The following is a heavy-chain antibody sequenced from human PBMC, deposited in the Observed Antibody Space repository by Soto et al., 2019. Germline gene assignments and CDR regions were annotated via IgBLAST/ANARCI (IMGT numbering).Heavy chain of an antibody. V-gene: IGHV3-23*01. CDR3: AKGYYSGYDLAYFDY. CDR1: GFTFSSYA. CDR2: TSGSSDNT. Sequence: LSRSWAASGFTFSSYAMTWVRQAAGKGLEWVSATSGSSDNTYYADSVKGRFTISRDNSKNTLYLQLNSLRAEDTAVYYCAKGYYSGYDLAYFDYWGQGTLVTVPS. D-gene: IGHD5-12*01. J-gene: IGHJ4*02.